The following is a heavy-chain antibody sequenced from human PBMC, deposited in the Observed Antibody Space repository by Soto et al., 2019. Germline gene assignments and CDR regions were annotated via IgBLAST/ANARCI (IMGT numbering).Heavy chain of an antibody. CDR2: ISSSSSYI. CDR3: ARVHSRAAAGTTPLY. V-gene: IGHV3-21*01. Sequence: GGSLRLSCAASGFTFSSYSMNWVRQAPGKGLEWVSSISSSSSYIYYADSVKGRFTISRDNAKNSLYLQMNSLRAEDTAVYYCARVHSRAAAGTTPLYWGQGNLVTVS. CDR1: GFTFSSYS. D-gene: IGHD6-13*01. J-gene: IGHJ4*02.